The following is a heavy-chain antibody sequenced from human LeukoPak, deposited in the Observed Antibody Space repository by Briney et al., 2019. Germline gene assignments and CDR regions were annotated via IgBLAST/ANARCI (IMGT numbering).Heavy chain of an antibody. CDR2: INHSGST. V-gene: IGHV4-34*01. CDR3: ARGRAVVVIAIQPRHFDY. D-gene: IGHD2-21*01. CDR1: GGSFSGYY. J-gene: IGHJ4*02. Sequence: KPSETLSLTCAVYGGSFSGYYWSWIRQPPGKGLEWIGEINHSGSTNYNPSLKSRVTISVDTSKNQFSLKLSSVTAADTAVYYCARGRAVVVIAIQPRHFDYWGQGTLVTVSS.